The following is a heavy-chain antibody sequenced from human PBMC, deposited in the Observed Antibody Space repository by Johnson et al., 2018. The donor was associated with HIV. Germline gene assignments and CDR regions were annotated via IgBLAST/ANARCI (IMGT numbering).Heavy chain of an antibody. D-gene: IGHD4-23*01. V-gene: IGHV3-30*19. CDR3: SRSSTVVTPHDI. J-gene: IGHJ3*02. CDR2: ISYDGSNE. Sequence: QVQLVESGGGLVQPGGSLRLSCAASGFTFSSYGMHWVRQAPGKGLEWVAVISYDGSNEYSGDSVKGRFTISRDNSKNTLYLQMNSLRAEDTAMYYCSRSSTVVTPHDIWGQGTMVTVSS. CDR1: GFTFSSYG.